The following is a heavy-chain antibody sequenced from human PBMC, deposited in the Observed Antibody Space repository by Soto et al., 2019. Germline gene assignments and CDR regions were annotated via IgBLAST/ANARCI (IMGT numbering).Heavy chain of an antibody. CDR1: GFTFSSYA. CDR3: AKEPPYYYYYYMDV. V-gene: IGHV3-23*01. J-gene: IGHJ6*03. Sequence: GGSLRLSCAASGFTFSSYAMSWVRQAPGKGLEWVSSISGSGANTYYADSVKGRFTISRDNSKNTLYLQMNSLRAEDTAVYYCAKEPPYYYYYYMDVWGKGTTVTVSS. CDR2: ISGSGANT.